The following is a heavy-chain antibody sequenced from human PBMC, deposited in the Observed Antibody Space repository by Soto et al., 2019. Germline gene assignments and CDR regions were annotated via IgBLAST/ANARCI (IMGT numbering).Heavy chain of an antibody. Sequence: GSLRLSCAASGFTFSNAWMSWVRQAPGKGLEWVGRIKSKTDGGTTDYAAPVKGRFTISRDDSKNTLYLQMTNLRAEDTAVYYCAKDGNWLDVYFDVWGQGTPVTVS. CDR3: AKDGNWLDVYFDV. J-gene: IGHJ4*02. CDR1: GFTFSNAW. V-gene: IGHV3-15*01. D-gene: IGHD6-19*01. CDR2: IKSKTDGGTT.